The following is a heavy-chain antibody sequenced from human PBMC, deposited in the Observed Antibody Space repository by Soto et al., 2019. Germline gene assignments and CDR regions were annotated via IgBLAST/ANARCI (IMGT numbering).Heavy chain of an antibody. Sequence: ASVKVSCKASGYTFTSYGISWVRQAPGQGLEWMGWISAYNGNTNYAQKLQGRVTMTTDTSTSTAYMELRSLRSDDTAVYYCARDLFSSSKINDYYYYYGMDVWGQGTTVTV. D-gene: IGHD6-6*01. V-gene: IGHV1-18*01. CDR2: ISAYNGNT. CDR1: GYTFTSYG. CDR3: ARDLFSSSKINDYYYYYGMDV. J-gene: IGHJ6*02.